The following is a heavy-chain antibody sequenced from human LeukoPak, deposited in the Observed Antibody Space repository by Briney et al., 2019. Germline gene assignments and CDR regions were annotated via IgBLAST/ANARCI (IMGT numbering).Heavy chain of an antibody. CDR1: GSNFPSYW. J-gene: IGHJ4*02. Sequence: GASLKISCKGSGSNFPSYWIGWVRPLPGQGLEWMGIFYPGDSDTRYSPSFQGQVTISADKSINTAYLQWSSLKASDAAMYYCARRDGYNYGFFDYWGQGTLVTVSS. V-gene: IGHV5-51*01. CDR3: ARRDGYNYGFFDY. D-gene: IGHD5-24*01. CDR2: FYPGDSDT.